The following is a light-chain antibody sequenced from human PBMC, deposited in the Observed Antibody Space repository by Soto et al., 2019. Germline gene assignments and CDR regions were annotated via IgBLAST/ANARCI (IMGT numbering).Light chain of an antibody. CDR3: QQYNNWPPYT. V-gene: IGKV3-15*01. J-gene: IGKJ2*01. CDR1: RSVSSN. Sequence: EIVMTQSPATLSVSPGERATLSCRASRSVSSNLAWYQQKPGQAPRLLMYGASTRATGIPARFSGSGSGTEFTRTILSLQSPDFAVYYCQQYNNWPPYTFGQGTKLEIK. CDR2: GAS.